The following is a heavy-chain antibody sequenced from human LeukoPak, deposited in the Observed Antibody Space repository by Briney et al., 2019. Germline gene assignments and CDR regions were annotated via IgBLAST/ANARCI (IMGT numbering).Heavy chain of an antibody. V-gene: IGHV3-23*01. CDR2: ISGSGGST. Sequence: TGGSLRLSCAASGFTFSSYAMSWVRQAPGKGLEWVSAISGSGGSTYYADSVKGRFTISRDNSKNTLYLQMNSLRAEDTAVYYCARATFITAHFDYWGQGTLVTVSS. CDR3: ARATFITAHFDY. D-gene: IGHD1-20*01. CDR1: GFTFSSYA. J-gene: IGHJ4*02.